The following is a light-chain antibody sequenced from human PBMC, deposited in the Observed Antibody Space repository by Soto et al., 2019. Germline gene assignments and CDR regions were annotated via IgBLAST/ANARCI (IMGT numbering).Light chain of an antibody. CDR3: QQSFSTLTWT. J-gene: IGKJ1*01. CDR1: QNINTY. V-gene: IGKV1-39*01. Sequence: DIQMTQSPSSLSASVGDRVTITCRASQNINTYLNWYQQKPGKAPKVLIYATSNLQSGVPSRFSGSGSGTDFTLTISSLQPEDFATYYCQQSFSTLTWTFGQGTKVEIK. CDR2: ATS.